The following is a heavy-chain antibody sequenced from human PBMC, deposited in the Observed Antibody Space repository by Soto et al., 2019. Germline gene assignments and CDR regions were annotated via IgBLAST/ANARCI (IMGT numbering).Heavy chain of an antibody. Sequence: PGGSLRLSCAASGFTFSSYAMNWVRQAPGKGLEWVSVISGSGGSTYYADSVKGRFTISRDNSKNTLYLQMNSLRAEDTAVYYCAKDQGDFFDYWGQGTLVTVSS. J-gene: IGHJ4*02. CDR1: GFTFSSYA. CDR3: AKDQGDFFDY. V-gene: IGHV3-23*01. CDR2: ISGSGGST.